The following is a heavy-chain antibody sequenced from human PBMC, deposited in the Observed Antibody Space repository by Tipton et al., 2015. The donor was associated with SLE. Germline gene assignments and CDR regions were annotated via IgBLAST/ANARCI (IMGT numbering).Heavy chain of an antibody. CDR1: GFTFSSFG. CDR2: IRYDGSRR. V-gene: IGHV3-30*02. Sequence: SLRLSCAASGFTFSSFGMHWVRQAPGKGLEWVAFIRYDGSRRNYADSLEGRFTISRDNLENTLYLQMNSLRAEDTALYYCAKDTCRGGSCYRNYFDYWGQGTLVTVSS. J-gene: IGHJ4*02. CDR3: AKDTCRGGSCYRNYFDY. D-gene: IGHD2-15*01.